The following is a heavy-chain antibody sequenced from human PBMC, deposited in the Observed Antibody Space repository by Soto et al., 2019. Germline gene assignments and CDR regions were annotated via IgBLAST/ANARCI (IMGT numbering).Heavy chain of an antibody. CDR2: INSDGSST. J-gene: IGHJ4*02. CDR3: VRTSLVVAAATREDY. V-gene: IGHV3-74*01. CDR1: GFTFSSYW. D-gene: IGHD2-15*01. Sequence: FLRLSCAASGFTFSSYWMHWVRQAPGKGLVWVSRINSDGSSTSYADSVKGRFTISRDNAKNTLYLQMNSLRAEDTAVYYCVRTSLVVAAATREDYWGQGTLVTVSS.